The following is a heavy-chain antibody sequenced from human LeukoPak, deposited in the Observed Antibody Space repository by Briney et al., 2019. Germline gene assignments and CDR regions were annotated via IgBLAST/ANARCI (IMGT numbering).Heavy chain of an antibody. J-gene: IGHJ4*02. V-gene: IGHV3-21*01. Sequence: PGGSLRLSCAASGFAFSSYSMSWVRQAPGRGLEWVSSISSSSSYIYYADSVKGRFTISRDNAKNSLYLQMNSLRAEDTAVYYCARDSLRSLGFWGQGTLVTVSS. CDR2: ISSSSSYI. CDR1: GFAFSSYS. D-gene: IGHD3-3*01. CDR3: ARDSLRSLGF.